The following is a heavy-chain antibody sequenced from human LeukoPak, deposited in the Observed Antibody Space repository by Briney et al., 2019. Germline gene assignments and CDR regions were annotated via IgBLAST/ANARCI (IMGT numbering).Heavy chain of an antibody. CDR1: GFTFSSYA. D-gene: IGHD6-19*01. V-gene: IGHV3-23*01. J-gene: IGHJ4*02. Sequence: WASLRLSCAASGFTFSSYAMSWVRQAPGKGLEWVSAISGSGGSTYYADSVKGRFTISRDNSKNTLYLQMNSLRVEDTAVYYCAKDVGAVAGTGYYFDYWSQGTLVTVSS. CDR3: AKDVGAVAGTGYYFDY. CDR2: ISGSGGST.